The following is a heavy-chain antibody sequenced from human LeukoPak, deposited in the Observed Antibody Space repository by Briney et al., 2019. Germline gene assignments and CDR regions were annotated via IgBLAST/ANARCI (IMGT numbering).Heavy chain of an antibody. J-gene: IGHJ4*02. Sequence: SVKVSCKASGGTFSSYTISWVRQAPGQGLEWMGGIIPIFGTTNYAQKFQGRVSITADKSTSTTYMALSSLRSEDTAVYYCARATPGFGRNVEKYFDYWGQGTLVTVSS. CDR1: GGTFSSYT. CDR2: IIPIFGTT. CDR3: ARATPGFGRNVEKYFDY. D-gene: IGHD1-1*01. V-gene: IGHV1-69*06.